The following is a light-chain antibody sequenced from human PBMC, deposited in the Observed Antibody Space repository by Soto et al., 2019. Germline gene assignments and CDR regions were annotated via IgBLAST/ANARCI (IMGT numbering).Light chain of an antibody. CDR2: EVS. V-gene: IGLV2-14*01. J-gene: IGLJ2*01. CDR3: SSYTSSSIVV. CDR1: SSDVGGYNY. Sequence: QSVLTQPASVSGSPGQSITISCTGTSSDVGGYNYVSWYQQHPGKAPKLMIYEVSNRPSGVSNRFSGSKSGNTASLTISGLHAEDEADYYCSSYTSSSIVVFGGGTQLTVL.